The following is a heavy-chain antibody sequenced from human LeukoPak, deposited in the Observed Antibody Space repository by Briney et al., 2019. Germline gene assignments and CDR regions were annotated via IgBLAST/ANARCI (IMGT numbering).Heavy chain of an antibody. Sequence: PGGSLRLSCAASGFIFRNYWMNWVRQAPGKGLEWVATIKEDGSEKYYVDFVKGRFTISRDNSKNTLYLQMNSLRAEDTAVYYCARAAAGNYWFDPWGQGTLVTVSS. V-gene: IGHV3-7*03. CDR1: GFIFRNYW. CDR3: ARAAAGNYWFDP. D-gene: IGHD6-13*01. J-gene: IGHJ5*02. CDR2: IKEDGSEK.